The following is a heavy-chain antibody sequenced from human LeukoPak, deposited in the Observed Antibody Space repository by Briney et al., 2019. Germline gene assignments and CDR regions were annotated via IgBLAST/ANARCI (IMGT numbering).Heavy chain of an antibody. CDR2: ITGSGTGT. CDR1: GFTFSSYV. D-gene: IGHD2-21*02. CDR3: AKGGNCSGGNCYLSIDY. V-gene: IGHV3-23*01. Sequence: GGSLRLSCATSGFTFSSYVMTWVRQAPGKGLEWVSTITGSGTGTYYADSVKGRFSISRDNSKNTVHLQMDSLRAEDMAVYYCAKGGNCSGGNCYLSIDYWGQGTLVTVSS. J-gene: IGHJ4*02.